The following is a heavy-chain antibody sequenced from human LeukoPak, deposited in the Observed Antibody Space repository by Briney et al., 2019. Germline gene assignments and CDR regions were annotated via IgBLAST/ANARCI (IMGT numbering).Heavy chain of an antibody. D-gene: IGHD3-10*01. CDR2: IKQDGSDK. Sequence: GGSLRLSCAASGFTFTHYWMSWVRQAPGKGLEWVANIKQDGSDKYYVDSVRGRFTISRDNAKNSLYLQMNTLRAEDTAVYYCARWDYGSGSYYRNFDYWGQGTLVTVSP. V-gene: IGHV3-7*01. CDR3: ARWDYGSGSYYRNFDY. J-gene: IGHJ4*02. CDR1: GFTFTHYW.